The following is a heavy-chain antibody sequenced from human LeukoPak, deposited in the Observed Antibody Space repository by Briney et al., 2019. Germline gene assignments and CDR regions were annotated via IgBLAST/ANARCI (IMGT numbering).Heavy chain of an antibody. J-gene: IGHJ4*02. CDR3: ASSVVVTAIRPYYFDY. CDR2: ISSSGSTI. Sequence: GGSLRLSCAASGFTFGSYEMNWVRQAPGKGLEGVSYISSSGSTIYYADSVKGRFTISRDNAKNSLYLQMNSLRAEDTAVYYCASSVVVTAIRPYYFDYWGQGTLVTVSS. V-gene: IGHV3-48*03. D-gene: IGHD2-21*02. CDR1: GFTFGSYE.